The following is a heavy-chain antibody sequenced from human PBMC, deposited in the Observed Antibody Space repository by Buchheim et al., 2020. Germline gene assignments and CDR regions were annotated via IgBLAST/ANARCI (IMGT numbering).Heavy chain of an antibody. V-gene: IGHV4-31*03. D-gene: IGHD4-23*01. CDR1: GASITSGGYY. CDR3: ARAWGYRRGDNCYPRYFDY. CDR2: IYYSGST. J-gene: IGHJ4*02. Sequence: QVQLQESGPGLVKPSQTLSLTCTVSGASITSGGYYWSWIRQHPGKGLEWIGYIYYSGSTYNNPSLRSRLSISVDTSKNQYSLNLRSVTAADTAFYYCARAWGYRRGDNCYPRYFDYWGQGTL.